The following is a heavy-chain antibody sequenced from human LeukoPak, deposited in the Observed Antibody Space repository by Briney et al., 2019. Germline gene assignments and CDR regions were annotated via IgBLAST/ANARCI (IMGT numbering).Heavy chain of an antibody. Sequence: GGSLRLSCAASGFTFSTYWMHWVRRAPGKGLEWVANINQDGSQKNYVDSVKGRFTISRDNAKSSLYLQMNGLRVEDTAVYYCVSAPGWTLDYWGQGTLVTVAS. J-gene: IGHJ4*02. CDR3: VSAPGWTLDY. CDR2: INQDGSQK. CDR1: GFTFSTYW. V-gene: IGHV3-7*01. D-gene: IGHD3/OR15-3a*01.